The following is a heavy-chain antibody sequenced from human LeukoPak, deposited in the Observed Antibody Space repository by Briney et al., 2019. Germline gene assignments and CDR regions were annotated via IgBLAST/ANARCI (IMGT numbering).Heavy chain of an antibody. CDR1: GFTFRRYS. CDR2: ISSSSSYI. Sequence: GGSLRLSCAASGFTFRRYSMNWVRQAPGKGLEWVSSISSSSSYIYYADSVKGRFTISRDNAKNSLYLQMNSLRAEDTAVYYCARRGIVVVVYMDVWGKGTTLTVSS. J-gene: IGHJ6*03. D-gene: IGHD2-2*01. V-gene: IGHV3-21*01. CDR3: ARRGIVVVVYMDV.